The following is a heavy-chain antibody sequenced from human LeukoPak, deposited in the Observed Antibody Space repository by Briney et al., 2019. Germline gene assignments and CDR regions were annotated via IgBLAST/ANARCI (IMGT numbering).Heavy chain of an antibody. CDR1: GGTFSSYA. CDR2: IIPIFGTA. CDR3: ARRGPYGGKVFDY. Sequence: SVKVSCKASGGTFSSYAISWVRQAPGQGLEWMGGIIPIFGTANYAQKFQGRVTITADESTSTAYMELSSLRSEDTAVYYCARRGPYGGKVFDYWGQGTLVTVSS. J-gene: IGHJ4*02. D-gene: IGHD4-23*01. V-gene: IGHV1-69*13.